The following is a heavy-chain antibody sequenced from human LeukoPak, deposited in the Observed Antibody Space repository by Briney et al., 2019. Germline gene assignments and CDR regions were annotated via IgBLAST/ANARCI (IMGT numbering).Heavy chain of an antibody. D-gene: IGHD1-20*01. V-gene: IGHV3-23*01. Sequence: PGGSLRLSCAASGFTVSSYAMSWVRQAPGKGLEWVSAISGSGGSTYYADSVKGRFTISRDNSKNTRYLQMNSLRAEDTAVYYYAKAGRNWNEGVRAYYSYYMDVWGKGTAVTVSS. CDR2: ISGSGGST. CDR3: AKAGRNWNEGVRAYYSYYMDV. CDR1: GFTVSSYA. J-gene: IGHJ6*03.